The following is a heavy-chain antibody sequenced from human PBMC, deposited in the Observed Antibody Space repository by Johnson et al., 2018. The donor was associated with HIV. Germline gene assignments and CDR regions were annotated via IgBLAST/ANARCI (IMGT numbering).Heavy chain of an antibody. CDR3: ARGGLGYQNIHDPFDI. D-gene: IGHD2-2*01. V-gene: IGHV3-15*05. CDR2: IKSKTDGGTT. Sequence: VQLVESGGGLVKPGGSLRLSCAASGFTFSNAWMSWVRQAPGKGLEWVGRIKSKTDGGTTDYAAPVKGRFTISRDNAKNSLYLQMNSLRVEDTALYYCARGGLGYQNIHDPFDIWGQGTMVTVSS. J-gene: IGHJ3*02. CDR1: GFTFSNAW.